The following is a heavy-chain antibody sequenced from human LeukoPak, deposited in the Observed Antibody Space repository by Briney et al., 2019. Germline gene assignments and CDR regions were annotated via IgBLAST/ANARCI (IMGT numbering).Heavy chain of an antibody. V-gene: IGHV3-48*01. CDR2: ISSSSSTI. Sequence: GGSLRLSCAASGFTFSSYSMNWVRQAPGKGLEWVSYISSSSSTICYADSVKGRFTISRDNAKNSLYLQMNSLRAEDTAVYYCARDITMVRGVNIGAFDIWGQGTMVTVSS. J-gene: IGHJ3*02. D-gene: IGHD3-10*01. CDR3: ARDITMVRGVNIGAFDI. CDR1: GFTFSSYS.